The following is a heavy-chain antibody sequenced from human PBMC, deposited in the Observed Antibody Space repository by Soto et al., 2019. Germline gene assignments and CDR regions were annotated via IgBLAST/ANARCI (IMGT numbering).Heavy chain of an antibody. V-gene: IGHV4-4*01. D-gene: IGHD3-10*01. Sequence: LSLTCAVSGVSLTSGNWWTWVRQSPQRGLEYIGEIFHDGTANYYPSFERRVAMSVDTSRNQFSLKLTSVTAADTAVYFCARLVYDTRLNYMYFDFWGPGTLVTVSS. CDR3: ARLVYDTRLNYMYFDF. J-gene: IGHJ4*02. CDR1: GVSLTSGNW. CDR2: IFHDGTA.